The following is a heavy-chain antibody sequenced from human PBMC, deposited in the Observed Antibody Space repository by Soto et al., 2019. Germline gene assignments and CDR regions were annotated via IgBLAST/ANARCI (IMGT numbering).Heavy chain of an antibody. Sequence: PGESLKISCKGSGYSFTSYWIAWVRQMPGEGLESMGIIYPDDSDTRYSPSFQGQVTISVDKSISTACLQWTSLRASDTAIYYCARHGKVSSKTNYFDSWGQGALVTVSS. CDR2: IYPDDSDT. CDR3: ARHGKVSSKTNYFDS. D-gene: IGHD1-1*01. CDR1: GYSFTSYW. V-gene: IGHV5-51*01. J-gene: IGHJ4*02.